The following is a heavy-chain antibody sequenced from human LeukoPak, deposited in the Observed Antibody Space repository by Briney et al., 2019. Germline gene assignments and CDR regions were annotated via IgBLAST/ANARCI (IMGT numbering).Heavy chain of an antibody. CDR2: IYYSGST. V-gene: IGHV4-59*01. CDR3: GRLYYDFWSGTSLSFDP. Sequence: SETLSLTCTVSGGSISSYYWSWIRQPPGKGLEWLGYIYYSGSTNYNPSLKSRVTISVDTSKNQFSLELSSVTAADTAVYYCGRLYYDFWSGTSLSFDPWGQGTLVTVSS. J-gene: IGHJ5*02. D-gene: IGHD3-3*01. CDR1: GGSISSYY.